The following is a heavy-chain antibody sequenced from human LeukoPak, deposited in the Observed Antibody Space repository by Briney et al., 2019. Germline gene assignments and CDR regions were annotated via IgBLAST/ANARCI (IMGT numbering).Heavy chain of an antibody. CDR2: INPNSGGT. J-gene: IGHJ3*02. D-gene: IGHD3-22*01. CDR3: ARGRMIGAFDI. CDR1: GYTFTGYY. Sequence: ASVKVSCKASGYTFTGYYMHWVRQAPGQGLEWIGRINPNSGGTNYAQKLQGRVTMTRDTSLSTAYMELSRLRSDGTAVYYCARGRMIGAFDIWGQGTMVTVSS. V-gene: IGHV1-2*06.